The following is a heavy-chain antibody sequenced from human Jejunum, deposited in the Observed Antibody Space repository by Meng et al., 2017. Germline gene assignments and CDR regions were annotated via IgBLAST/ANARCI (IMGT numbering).Heavy chain of an antibody. D-gene: IGHD2-2*01. Sequence: GGSLRLSCAASGFTFSTYCMDWVRQAPGKGLEWVSSISDRSSYIYKSDSGKGRFIISRDDAEHSLYLQMNSLRVEDTAVYYCARSADIGPYAFEMWGQGTRVTVSS. V-gene: IGHV3-21*01. J-gene: IGHJ4*02. CDR2: ISDRSSYI. CDR3: ARSADIGPYAFEM. CDR1: GFTFSTYC.